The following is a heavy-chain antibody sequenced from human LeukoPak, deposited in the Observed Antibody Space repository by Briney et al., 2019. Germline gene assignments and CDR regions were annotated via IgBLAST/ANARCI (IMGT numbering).Heavy chain of an antibody. V-gene: IGHV3-23*01. CDR3: ARDLLGMTTVTQPGY. J-gene: IGHJ4*02. CDR2: ISGSGSST. CDR1: GFTFSSYG. Sequence: GGSLRLSCAASGFTFSSYGMSWVRQTPGKGLEWVSAISGSGSSTYYADSVKGRFTISRDNAKNSLYLQMNSLRAEDTAVYYCARDLLGMTTVTQPGYWGQGTLVTVSS. D-gene: IGHD4-17*01.